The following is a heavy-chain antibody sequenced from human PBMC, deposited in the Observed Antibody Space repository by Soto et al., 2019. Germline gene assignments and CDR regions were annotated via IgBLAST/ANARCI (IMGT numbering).Heavy chain of an antibody. J-gene: IGHJ4*02. CDR3: ARDKITGLFDY. V-gene: IGHV4-39*07. D-gene: IGHD2-8*02. CDR1: GGSITNSDYY. CDR2: INHSGST. Sequence: PSETLSLTCTVSGGSITNSDYYWTWIRQPPGTGLEWIGEINHSGSTNYNPSLKSRVTISVDTSKNQFSLKLTSVTAADTAVYYCARDKITGLFDYWGQGTLVTVSS.